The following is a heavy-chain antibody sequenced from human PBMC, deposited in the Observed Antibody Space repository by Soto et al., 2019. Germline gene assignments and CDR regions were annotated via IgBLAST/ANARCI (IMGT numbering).Heavy chain of an antibody. J-gene: IGHJ4*02. V-gene: IGHV4-30-4*01. D-gene: IGHD4-17*01. Sequence: PSETLSLTCTVSGGSISSGDYYWSWIRQHPGKGLEWIGYIYYSGSTYYNPSLKSRVTISVDTSKKQFSLKLSSVTAADTAVYYCARGAPYGDYVGRSYYFDYWGQGTLVTVSS. CDR2: IYYSGST. CDR1: GGSISSGDYY. CDR3: ARGAPYGDYVGRSYYFDY.